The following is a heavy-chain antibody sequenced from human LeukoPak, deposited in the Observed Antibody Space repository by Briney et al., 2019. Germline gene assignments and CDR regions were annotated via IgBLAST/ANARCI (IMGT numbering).Heavy chain of an antibody. J-gene: IGHJ4*02. Sequence: PSETLSLTCTVSGGSISSSSYYWGWIRQPPGKGLEWIGSIYYSGSTYYNPSLKSRVTISVDTSKNQFSLELSSVTAADTAVYYCARRPTVFGVVINDYFDYWGQGTLVTVSS. CDR2: IYYSGST. CDR3: ARRPTVFGVVINDYFDY. CDR1: GGSISSSSYY. V-gene: IGHV4-39*01. D-gene: IGHD3-3*01.